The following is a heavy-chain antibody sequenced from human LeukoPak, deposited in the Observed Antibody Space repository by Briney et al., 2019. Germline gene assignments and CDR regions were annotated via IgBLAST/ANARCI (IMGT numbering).Heavy chain of an antibody. D-gene: IGHD6-13*01. Sequence: SETLSLTCAVYGGSFSGYYWSWIRQPPGKGLEWIGEIDHSGRTNSNASLKSRVTISVDMSKNQFSLRLSSVTAADTAVYYCARKSIVTAGRMPYDFWDQGTRVTVSP. J-gene: IGHJ4*02. CDR2: IDHSGRT. V-gene: IGHV4-34*01. CDR3: ARKSIVTAGRMPYDF. CDR1: GGSFSGYY.